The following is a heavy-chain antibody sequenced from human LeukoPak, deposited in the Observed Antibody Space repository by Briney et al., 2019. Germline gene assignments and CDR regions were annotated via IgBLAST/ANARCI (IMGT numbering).Heavy chain of an antibody. CDR2: MNPNSGNT. Sequence: ASVKVSCKASGYTFTSNDINWVRQATGQGLEWMGWMNPNSGNTGYAQKFQGRVTMTRNTSISTAYMELSSLRSEDTAVYYCALRGAYYYGMDVWGQGTTVTVSS. V-gene: IGHV1-8*01. CDR1: GYTFTSND. D-gene: IGHD3-10*01. J-gene: IGHJ6*02. CDR3: ALRGAYYYGMDV.